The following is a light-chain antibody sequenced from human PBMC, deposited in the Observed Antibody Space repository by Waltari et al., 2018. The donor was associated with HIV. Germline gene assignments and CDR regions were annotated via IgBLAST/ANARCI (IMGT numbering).Light chain of an antibody. V-gene: IGLV1-44*01. J-gene: IGLJ3*02. CDR3: AAWDDSLNAWV. CDR1: SSKVGSNI. CDR2: SNN. Sequence: QSVLAQPHSESGTPGQRVTISCSGSSSKVGSNIVNWYQQVPGTAPKLLIYSNNQRPSGVPDRFSGSNSGTSASLAISGLQSEDEADYYCAAWDDSLNAWVFGGGTQLTVL.